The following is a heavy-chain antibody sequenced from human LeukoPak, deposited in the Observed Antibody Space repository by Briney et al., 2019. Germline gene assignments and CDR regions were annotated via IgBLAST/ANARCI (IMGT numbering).Heavy chain of an antibody. J-gene: IGHJ6*02. Sequence: GGSLRLSCAASGFTFSSYAMGWVRQAPGKGLEWVSAISGSGGSTYYADSVKGRFTISRDNSKNTLYLQMNSLRAEDTAVYYCAKDQYCSSTSCYGMDVWGQGTTVTVSS. CDR3: AKDQYCSSTSCYGMDV. CDR1: GFTFSSYA. D-gene: IGHD2-2*01. V-gene: IGHV3-23*01. CDR2: ISGSGGST.